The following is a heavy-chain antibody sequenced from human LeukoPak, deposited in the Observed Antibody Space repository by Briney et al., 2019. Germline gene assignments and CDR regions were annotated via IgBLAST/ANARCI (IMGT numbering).Heavy chain of an antibody. V-gene: IGHV4-59*01. CDR2: IYHSGST. Sequence: SETLSLTCTVSGGSIRNYYWSWIRQPPGKGLEWIGYIYHSGSTNYNPSLRGRVTISVDTSKNQFSLKLSSVTAADTAVYYCATLMSPFDYWGQGTLVTVSS. CDR1: GGSIRNYY. CDR3: ATLMSPFDY. J-gene: IGHJ4*02.